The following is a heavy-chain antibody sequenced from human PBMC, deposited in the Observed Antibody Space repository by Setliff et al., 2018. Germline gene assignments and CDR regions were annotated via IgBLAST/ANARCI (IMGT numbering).Heavy chain of an antibody. CDR3: AKDSSYSMIVVVIPFDY. V-gene: IGHV3-48*01. J-gene: IGHJ4*02. CDR1: GFTFSSYN. CDR2: IGSSTSAI. D-gene: IGHD3-22*01. Sequence: GGSLRLSCAASGFTFSSYNMNWVRQAPGKGLEWVSYIGSSTSAIYYADSVKGRFTISRDNAKNSLYLQMSSLRAEDTAVYYCAKDSSYSMIVVVIPFDYWGQGTLVTVSS.